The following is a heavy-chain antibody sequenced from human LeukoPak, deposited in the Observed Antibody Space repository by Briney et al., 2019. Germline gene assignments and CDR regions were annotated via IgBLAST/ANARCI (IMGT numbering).Heavy chain of an antibody. Sequence: GGSLRLSCAASGFTFSTYSMNWVRQAPGKGLEWVSYTSGSSGTIYYADSVKGRFTISRDNPKTSLYLQMNSLRAEDTAIYYCARRSEFGVLYYMDVWGKGTTVTVSS. J-gene: IGHJ6*03. CDR2: TSGSSGTI. D-gene: IGHD3-16*01. CDR1: GFTFSTYS. V-gene: IGHV3-48*04. CDR3: ARRSEFGVLYYMDV.